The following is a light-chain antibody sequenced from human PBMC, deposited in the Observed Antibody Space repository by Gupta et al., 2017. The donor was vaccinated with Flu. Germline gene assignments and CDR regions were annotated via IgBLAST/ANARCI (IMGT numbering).Light chain of an antibody. CDR2: AAS. Sequence: DIQITQSPSSLSASVGDRVTITCRARQSISSYLNWYQQKPGKAPKLLIYAASSLQSGVPSRFSGSGSGTDFTLTIISLQPEDFATYYCQQSYSTPWTFGQGTKVEIK. CDR1: QSISSY. V-gene: IGKV1-39*01. CDR3: QQSYSTPWT. J-gene: IGKJ1*01.